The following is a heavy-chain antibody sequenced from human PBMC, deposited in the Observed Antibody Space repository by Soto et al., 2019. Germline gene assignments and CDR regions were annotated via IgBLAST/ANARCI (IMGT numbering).Heavy chain of an antibody. J-gene: IGHJ4*02. Sequence: GGSLRLSCAASGFTFSSYWMSWVRQAPGKGLEWVANIKQDGSEKYYVDSVKGRFTISRDNAKNSLYLQMNSLRAEDTAVYYCARDRVKLERPYYFDYWGQGTLVTVSS. D-gene: IGHD1-1*01. CDR3: ARDRVKLERPYYFDY. V-gene: IGHV3-7*01. CDR1: GFTFSSYW. CDR2: IKQDGSEK.